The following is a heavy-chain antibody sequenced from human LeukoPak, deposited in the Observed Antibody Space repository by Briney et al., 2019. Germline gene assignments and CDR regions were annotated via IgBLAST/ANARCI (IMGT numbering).Heavy chain of an antibody. J-gene: IGHJ6*04. CDR1: GLTFSSYE. Sequence: GGSLRLSCAASGLTFSSYEMNWVRQAPGKGLEWVSYISSSGSTIYYADSVKGRFTISRDNAKNSLYLQMNSLRAEDTAVYYCARPQPGYYYGMDVWGKGTTVTVSS. CDR2: ISSSGSTI. CDR3: ARPQPGYYYGMDV. V-gene: IGHV3-48*03.